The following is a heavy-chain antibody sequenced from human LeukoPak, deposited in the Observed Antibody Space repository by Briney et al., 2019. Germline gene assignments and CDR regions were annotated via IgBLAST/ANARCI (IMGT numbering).Heavy chain of an antibody. V-gene: IGHV3-74*01. CDR1: GFTFSSYW. D-gene: IGHD1-26*01. CDR2: INSDGSST. Sequence: QPGGSLRLSCAASGFTFSSYWMHWVRQAPGKGLVWVSRINSDGSSTSYADSVKGRFTISRDNAKSTLYLQMNSLRAEDTAVYYCARANSPLGATDYWGQGTLVTVSS. J-gene: IGHJ4*02. CDR3: ARANSPLGATDY.